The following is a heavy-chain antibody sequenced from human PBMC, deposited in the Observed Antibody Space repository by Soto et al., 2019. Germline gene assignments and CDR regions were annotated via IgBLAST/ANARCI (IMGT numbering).Heavy chain of an antibody. CDR3: ARTDIVLSPVGKGWFDS. CDR1: GYTFTSYA. V-gene: IGHV1-3*05. D-gene: IGHD2-15*01. J-gene: IGHJ5*01. Sequence: QVQLVQSGAEEQKPGASVKVSCKASGYTFTSYAIHWVRQAPGQGLEWMGWIIAGSGNTKYSEKFQGRVTITRDTSASTADMELSSLRFDDTAFYFCARTDIVLSPVGKGWFDSWGQGTLVSVSS. CDR2: IIAGSGNT.